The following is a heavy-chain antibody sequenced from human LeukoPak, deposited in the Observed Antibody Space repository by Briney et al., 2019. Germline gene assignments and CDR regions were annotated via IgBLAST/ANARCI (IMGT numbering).Heavy chain of an antibody. Sequence: GGSLRLSCAASRFTFSTYWMHWVRQAPGKGLEWVANIKQDGSERYYVDSLKGQFTISRDNAKNSLYLQMNSLRAEDTAVYYCAGVASYAFDIWGQGTMVTVSS. CDR1: RFTFSTYW. CDR3: AGVASYAFDI. D-gene: IGHD6-6*01. J-gene: IGHJ3*02. V-gene: IGHV3-7*01. CDR2: IKQDGSER.